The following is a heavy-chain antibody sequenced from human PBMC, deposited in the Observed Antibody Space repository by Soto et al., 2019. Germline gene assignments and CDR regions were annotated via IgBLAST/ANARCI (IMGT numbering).Heavy chain of an antibody. Sequence: SQTLSLTCAISGDSVSSNSAAWNWIRQSPSRGLEWLGRTYYRSKWYNDYAVSVKSRITINPDTSKNQFSLQLNSVTPEDTAVYYCARVFSDCSSTSCPNYYYYMDVWGKGTTVTVSS. J-gene: IGHJ6*03. CDR2: TYYRSKWYN. V-gene: IGHV6-1*01. D-gene: IGHD2-2*01. CDR1: GDSVSSNSAA. CDR3: ARVFSDCSSTSCPNYYYYMDV.